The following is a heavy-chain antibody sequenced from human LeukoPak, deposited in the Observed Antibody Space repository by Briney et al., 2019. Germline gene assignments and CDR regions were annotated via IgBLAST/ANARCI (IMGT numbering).Heavy chain of an antibody. V-gene: IGHV4-59*01. CDR2: IHYSGST. CDR3: ARIAEGYGTGRRGYYYYYYMDV. J-gene: IGHJ6*03. D-gene: IGHD3-10*01. CDR1: GGSISNYY. Sequence: SETLSLTCTVSGGSISNYYWSWIRQPPGKGLEWIGYIHYSGSTNYNPSLKSRVTISVDTSKNQFSLKLSFVTAADTAVYYCARIAEGYGTGRRGYYYYYYMDVWGKGTTVTISS.